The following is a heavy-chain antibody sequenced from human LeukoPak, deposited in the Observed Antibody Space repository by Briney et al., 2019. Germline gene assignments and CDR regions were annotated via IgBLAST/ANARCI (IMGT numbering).Heavy chain of an antibody. V-gene: IGHV1-8*01. CDR1: GYTFTSYD. D-gene: IGHD3-10*01. CDR3: ARGITMVRGVILGY. CDR2: MNPNSGNT. Sequence: ASVKVSCKASGYTFTSYDINWVQQATGQGLEWMGWMNPNSGNTGYAQKFQGRVTMTRNTSISTAYMELSSLRSEDTAVYYCARGITMVRGVILGYWGQGTLVTVSS. J-gene: IGHJ4*02.